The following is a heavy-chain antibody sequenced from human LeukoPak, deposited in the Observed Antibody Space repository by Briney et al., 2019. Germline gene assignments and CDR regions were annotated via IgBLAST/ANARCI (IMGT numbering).Heavy chain of an antibody. CDR1: GFTFSTYA. J-gene: IGHJ4*02. V-gene: IGHV3-23*01. CDR3: AKGLGDYDDFRLGY. Sequence: HPGGSLRLSCAASGFTFSTYAMNWVRQAPGKGLEWVSAVSGDGGRTYYADSVKGRFTISRDNSKNTLYLQMNSLRSEDTAVYYCAKGLGDYDDFRLGYWGQGTLVTVSS. D-gene: IGHD4-17*01. CDR2: VSGDGGRT.